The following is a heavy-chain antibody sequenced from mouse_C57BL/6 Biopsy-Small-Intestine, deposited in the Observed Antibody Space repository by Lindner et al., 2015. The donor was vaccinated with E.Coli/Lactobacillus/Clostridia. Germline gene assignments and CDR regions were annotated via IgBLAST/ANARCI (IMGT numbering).Heavy chain of an antibody. Sequence: VQLQESGAELGENLGASVKLSCKASGYTFTSYWMHWVKQRPGQGLEWIGYINPSSGYTKYNQKFKDKATLTADKSSSTAYMQLSSLTYEDSAVYYCARGKAVVATGYFDYWGQGTTLTVSS. CDR1: GYTFTSYW. CDR3: ARGKAVVATGYFDY. J-gene: IGHJ2*01. V-gene: IGHV1-7*01. CDR2: INPSSGYT. D-gene: IGHD1-1*01.